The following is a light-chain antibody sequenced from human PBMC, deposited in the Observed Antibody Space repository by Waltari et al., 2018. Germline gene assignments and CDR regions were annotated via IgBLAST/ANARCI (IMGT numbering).Light chain of an antibody. J-gene: IGKJ1*01. V-gene: IGKV3-20*01. CDR3: QHYVSLPVT. Sequence: MGLTQSPGTLSLSPGERATLSCRASQSFTRYLAWYQHRPGQAPRLLIYDASTRAAGVADRFSGGGSGTDFSLTISRLEPEDFAVYYCQHYVSLPVTFGQGTRVEIK. CDR1: QSFTRY. CDR2: DAS.